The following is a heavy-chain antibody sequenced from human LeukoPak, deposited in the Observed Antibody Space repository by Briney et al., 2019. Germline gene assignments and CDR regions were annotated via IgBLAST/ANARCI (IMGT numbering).Heavy chain of an antibody. CDR1: GFTFSSYA. Sequence: PGGSLRLSCAASGFTFSSYAMHWVRQAPGKGLEWVAVISYDGSNKYYADSVKGRFTIPRDNSKNTLYLQMNSLRAEDTAVYYCARVLYWGWSFDYWGQGTLVTVSS. V-gene: IGHV3-30-3*01. CDR3: ARVLYWGWSFDY. D-gene: IGHD2-8*02. CDR2: ISYDGSNK. J-gene: IGHJ4*02.